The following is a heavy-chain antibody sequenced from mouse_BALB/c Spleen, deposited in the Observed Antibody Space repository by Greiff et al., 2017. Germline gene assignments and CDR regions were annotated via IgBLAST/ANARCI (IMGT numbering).Heavy chain of an antibody. J-gene: IGHJ2*01. D-gene: IGHD2-14*01. CDR1: GYTFTDYE. V-gene: IGHV1-15*01. CDR2: IDPETGGT. CDR3: TRRRYDY. Sequence: QVQLKESGAELVRPGASVTLSCKASGYTFTDYEMHWVKQTPVHGLEWIGAIDPETGGTAYNQKFKGKATLTADKSSSTAYMELRSLTSEDSAVYYCTRRRYDYWGQGTTLTVSS.